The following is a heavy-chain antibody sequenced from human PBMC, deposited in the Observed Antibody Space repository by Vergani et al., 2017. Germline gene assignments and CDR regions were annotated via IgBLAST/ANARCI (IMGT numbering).Heavy chain of an antibody. Sequence: EVQLVQSGAEVKKPGESLRISCKGSGYSFTSYWISWVRQMPGKGLEWMGRIDPSDSYTNYSPSFQGHVTISADKSISTAYLQWSSLKASDTAMYYCARXPHSSSSWPEDYYYGMDVWGQGTTVTVSS. CDR2: IDPSDSYT. CDR1: GYSFTSYW. D-gene: IGHD6-13*01. J-gene: IGHJ6*02. CDR3: ARXPHSSSSWPEDYYYGMDV. V-gene: IGHV5-10-1*01.